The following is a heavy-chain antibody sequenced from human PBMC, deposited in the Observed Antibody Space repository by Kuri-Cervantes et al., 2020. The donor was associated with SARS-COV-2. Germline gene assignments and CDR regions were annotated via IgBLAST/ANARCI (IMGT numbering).Heavy chain of an antibody. J-gene: IGHJ4*02. CDR2: IKQDGSEK. CDR1: GFTFSSYA. V-gene: IGHV3-7*03. Sequence: GGSLRLSCAASGFTFSSYAMSWVRQAPGKGLEWVANIKQDGSEKYYVDSAKGRFTISRDNAKNSLYLQMNSLRAEDTAVYYCARFYIVVVPAAIGVGYWGQGTLVTVSS. CDR3: ARFYIVVVPAAIGVGY. D-gene: IGHD2-2*02.